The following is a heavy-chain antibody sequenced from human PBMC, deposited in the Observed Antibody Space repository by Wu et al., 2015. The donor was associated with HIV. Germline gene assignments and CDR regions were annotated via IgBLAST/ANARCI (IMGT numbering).Heavy chain of an antibody. CDR2: INPNSGGT. D-gene: IGHD6-19*01. V-gene: IGHV1-2*02. Sequence: QVRLVQSGSEVKQPGASVKMSCKAFDYDFNLYTITWVRQAPGQGLEWMGWINPNSGGTNYAQKFQGRVTMTRDTSISTAYMELSRLRSDDTAVYYCARDMGHEGRQWLVQPGAFDIWGQGTMVTVSS. CDR1: DYDFNLYT. CDR3: ARDMGHEGRQWLVQPGAFDI. J-gene: IGHJ3*02.